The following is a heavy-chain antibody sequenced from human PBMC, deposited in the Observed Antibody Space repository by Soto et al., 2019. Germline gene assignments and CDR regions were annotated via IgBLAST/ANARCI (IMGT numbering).Heavy chain of an antibody. V-gene: IGHV3-33*01. Sequence: GSLRLSCAASGFTFSSYGMHWVRQAPGKGLEWVAVIWYDGSNKYYADSVKGRFTISRDNSKNTLYLQMNSLRAEDTAVYYCARDKSSIAARRLRYYYYGMDVWGQGTTVTVSS. D-gene: IGHD6-6*01. CDR1: GFTFSSYG. CDR3: ARDKSSIAARRLRYYYYGMDV. CDR2: IWYDGSNK. J-gene: IGHJ6*02.